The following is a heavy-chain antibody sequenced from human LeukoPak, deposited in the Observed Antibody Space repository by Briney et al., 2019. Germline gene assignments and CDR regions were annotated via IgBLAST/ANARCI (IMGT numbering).Heavy chain of an antibody. CDR3: AKSADDILTGYYFTRIKVNFDY. J-gene: IGHJ4*02. D-gene: IGHD3-9*01. CDR2: IIGSGGST. V-gene: IGHV3-23*01. Sequence: PGGSLRLSCAASGFTLSSYAMSWVRQAPGKGLEWVSAIIGSGGSTYYAASVKGRFTISRDNSKNTLYLQMNSLRAEDTAVYYCAKSADDILTGYYFTRIKVNFDYWGQGTLVTVSS. CDR1: GFTLSSYA.